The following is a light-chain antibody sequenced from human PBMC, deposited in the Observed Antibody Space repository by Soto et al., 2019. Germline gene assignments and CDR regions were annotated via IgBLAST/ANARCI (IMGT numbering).Light chain of an antibody. CDR3: SSYTTSNSRQIV. CDR2: DVS. Sequence: QSVLTQPASVSGSPGQSITISCTGTSSDVGGYNYVSWYQHHPGKAPKLLIYDVSNRPPGVSNRFSGSKSDNTASLTISGLQPEDEADYYCSSYTTSNSRQIVCGTETKFTV. V-gene: IGLV2-14*03. CDR1: SSDVGGYNY. J-gene: IGLJ1*01.